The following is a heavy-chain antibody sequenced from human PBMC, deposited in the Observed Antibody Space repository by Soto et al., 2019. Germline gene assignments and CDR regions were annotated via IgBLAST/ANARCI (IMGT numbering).Heavy chain of an antibody. Sequence: QVQLQQWGAGLLKPSETLSLTCAVYGGSFSGYYWSWIRQPPGKGLEWIGEINHSGSTNYNPSLKRRVTLSVDTSKNQFSLKRSAVTAADTAVYYCARVLRITIFEWGQGTLVTVSS. D-gene: IGHD3-3*01. V-gene: IGHV4-34*01. CDR1: GGSFSGYY. J-gene: IGHJ4*02. CDR2: INHSGST. CDR3: ARVLRITIFE.